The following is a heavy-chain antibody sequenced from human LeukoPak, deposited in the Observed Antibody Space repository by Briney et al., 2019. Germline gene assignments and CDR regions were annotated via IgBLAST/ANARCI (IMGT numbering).Heavy chain of an antibody. V-gene: IGHV3-11*06. CDR3: SSGFGDPD. CDR1: GFTFSDHY. CDR2: ISDSGSDT. J-gene: IGHJ4*02. D-gene: IGHD3-10*01. Sequence: PGGSLRLSCAASGFTFSDHYMSWIRQAPGRGLEYVSYISDSGSDTNYADSVKGRFTISRDNAKNTLYLQMNSLRVEDTAVYYCSSGFGDPDWGQGTLVTVSS.